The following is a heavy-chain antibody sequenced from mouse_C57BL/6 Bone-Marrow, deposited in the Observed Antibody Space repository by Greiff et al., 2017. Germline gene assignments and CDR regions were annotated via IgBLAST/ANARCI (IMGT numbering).Heavy chain of an antibody. Sequence: EVQLVESGGDLVKPGGSLKLSCAASGFTFSSYGMSWVRQTPDKRLEWVATISSGGSYTYYPDSVKGRFTISRDNAKNTLYLQMSSLKSEDTAMYYCARPYYAMYYWGQGTSVTVSS. V-gene: IGHV5-6*01. CDR3: ARPYYAMYY. J-gene: IGHJ4*01. CDR2: ISSGGSYT. CDR1: GFTFSSYG.